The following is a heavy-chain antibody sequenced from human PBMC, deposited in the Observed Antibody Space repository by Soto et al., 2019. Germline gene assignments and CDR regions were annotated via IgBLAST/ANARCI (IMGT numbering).Heavy chain of an antibody. V-gene: IGHV1-69*13. CDR3: ARALSRKIAARQENWFDP. J-gene: IGHJ5*02. Sequence: SVKVSCKASGGTFSSYAISWVRQAPGQGLEWMGGIIPIFGTANYAQKFQGRVTITADESTSTAYMELSSLRSEDTAVYYCARALSRKIAARQENWFDPWGQGTLVTSPQ. D-gene: IGHD6-6*01. CDR1: GGTFSSYA. CDR2: IIPIFGTA.